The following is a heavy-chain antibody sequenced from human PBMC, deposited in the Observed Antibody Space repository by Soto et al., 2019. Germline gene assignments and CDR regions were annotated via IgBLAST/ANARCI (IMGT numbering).Heavy chain of an antibody. D-gene: IGHD6-13*01. CDR1: GGSISSSSYY. Sequence: SETLSLTCTVSGGSISSSSYYWGWIRQPPGKGLEWIGSIYYSGSTYYNPSLKSRVTISVDTSKNQFSLKLSSVTAADTAVYYCAGAYSSSWYRRDWFDPWGQGTLVTVSS. CDR2: IYYSGST. J-gene: IGHJ5*02. V-gene: IGHV4-39*01. CDR3: AGAYSSSWYRRDWFDP.